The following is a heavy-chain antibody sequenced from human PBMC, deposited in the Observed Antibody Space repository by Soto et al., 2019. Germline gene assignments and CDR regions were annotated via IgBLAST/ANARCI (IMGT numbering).Heavy chain of an antibody. CDR3: ARDSYYDSSGYYGVDY. D-gene: IGHD3-22*01. Sequence: SETLSLTCTVSGGSVSSGSYYWSWIRQPPGKGLEWIGYIYYSGSTNYNPSLKSRVTISVDTSKNQFSLKLSSVTAADTAVYYCARDSYYDSSGYYGVDYWGQGTLVTVSS. V-gene: IGHV4-61*01. CDR2: IYYSGST. CDR1: GGSVSSGSYY. J-gene: IGHJ4*02.